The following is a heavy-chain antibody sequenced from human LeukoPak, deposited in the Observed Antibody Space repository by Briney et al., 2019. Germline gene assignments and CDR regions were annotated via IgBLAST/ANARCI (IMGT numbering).Heavy chain of an antibody. CDR3: AHRKNYYDSSVFDY. D-gene: IGHD3-22*01. J-gene: IGHJ4*02. CDR1: GFSLNTRGVG. V-gene: IGHV2-5*02. Sequence: SGPTLVKPTQTLTLTCTFSGFSLNTRGVGVGWIRQPPGRALEWLALIYWDDDRRYSPSLKSRLTITKDTSKNQVVLTMTNMDPVDTPTYYCAHRKNYYDSSVFDYWGQGTLVTVSS. CDR2: IYWDDDR.